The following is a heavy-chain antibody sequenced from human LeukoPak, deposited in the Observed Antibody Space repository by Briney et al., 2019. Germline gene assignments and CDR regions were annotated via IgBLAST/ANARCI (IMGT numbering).Heavy chain of an antibody. CDR2: ISPKNGNT. D-gene: IGHD6-13*01. V-gene: IGHV1-18*01. Sequence: ASVKVSCKAFGYTFGTSTITWVRQAPGQRLEWMGCISPKNGNTNYAQGVQGRVTMTTDTSRSTAYMELSRLRSDDTAVYYCARRGREQQLVRSAYYYGMDVWGQGTTVTVSS. J-gene: IGHJ6*02. CDR3: ARRGREQQLVRSAYYYGMDV. CDR1: GYTFGTST.